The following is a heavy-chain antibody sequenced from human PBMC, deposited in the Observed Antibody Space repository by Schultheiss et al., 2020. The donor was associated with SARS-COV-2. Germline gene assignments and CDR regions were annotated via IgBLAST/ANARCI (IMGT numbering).Heavy chain of an antibody. CDR1: GYSISSGYY. D-gene: IGHD7-27*01. Sequence: SETLSLTCAVSGYSISSGYYWGWIRQPPGKGLEWIGYIYYSGSTYYNPSLKSLVTISVDTSKNQFSLKLSSVTAADTAVYYCARRRKANWGSTDYWGQGTLVTVSS. CDR3: ARRRKANWGSTDY. V-gene: IGHV4-38-2*01. CDR2: IYYSGST. J-gene: IGHJ4*02.